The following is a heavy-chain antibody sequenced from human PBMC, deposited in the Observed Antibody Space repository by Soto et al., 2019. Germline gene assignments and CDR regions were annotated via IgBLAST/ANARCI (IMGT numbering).Heavy chain of an antibody. Sequence: VQLLESGGGLVKPGGSLRLSCAASGFTFSDYYMSWIRQAPGKGLEWVSYISSSGTTIFYADSLRGRFTISRDNAKKSLYLQMNSLRGEDTAVYYCAREPSNWNYCFDYWGQGTLVTVSS. CDR2: ISSSGTTI. J-gene: IGHJ4*02. CDR3: AREPSNWNYCFDY. CDR1: GFTFSDYY. D-gene: IGHD1-7*01. V-gene: IGHV3-11*01.